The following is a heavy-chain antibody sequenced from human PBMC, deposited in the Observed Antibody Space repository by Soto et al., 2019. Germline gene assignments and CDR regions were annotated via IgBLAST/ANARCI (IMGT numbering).Heavy chain of an antibody. J-gene: IGHJ6*04. D-gene: IGHD1-26*01. CDR3: AKDRATSGVMDV. CDR1: GFTFSSYC. Sequence: GGSLRLSCAASGFTFSSYCMHWVRQAPGKGLEWVAVISYDGSNKYYADSVKGRFTISRDNSKNTLYLQMNSLRAEDTAVYYCAKDRATSGVMDVWGKGTTVTVSS. CDR2: ISYDGSNK. V-gene: IGHV3-30*18.